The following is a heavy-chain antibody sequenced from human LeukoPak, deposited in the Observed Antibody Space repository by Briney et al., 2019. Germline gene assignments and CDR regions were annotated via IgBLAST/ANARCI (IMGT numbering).Heavy chain of an antibody. CDR2: ISGSGGST. V-gene: IGHV3-23*01. D-gene: IGHD2-21*02. J-gene: IGHJ3*02. CDR1: GFTFSSYA. CDR3: ARERYCGGDCYSFAFDI. Sequence: GGSLRLSCAASGFTFSSYAMSWVRQAPGKGLEWVSAISGSGGSTSYADSVKGRFIISRDNSKNILYLQMNNLRPEDTAVYYCARERYCGGDCYSFAFDIWGQGTMVTVSS.